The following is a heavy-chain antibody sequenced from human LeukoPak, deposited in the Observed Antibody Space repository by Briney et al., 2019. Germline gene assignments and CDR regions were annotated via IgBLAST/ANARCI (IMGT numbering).Heavy chain of an antibody. V-gene: IGHV3-23*01. CDR1: GFTFSSYA. Sequence: PGGSLRVSCAASGFTFSSYAMSWVRQALGKGLKWVSAISGSGGSTYYADSVRGRFTISRDNSKNTLYLQMNSLRAEDTAVYYCAKEGQQLSVYFDYWGQGTLVTVSS. D-gene: IGHD6-13*01. CDR2: ISGSGGST. CDR3: AKEGQQLSVYFDY. J-gene: IGHJ4*02.